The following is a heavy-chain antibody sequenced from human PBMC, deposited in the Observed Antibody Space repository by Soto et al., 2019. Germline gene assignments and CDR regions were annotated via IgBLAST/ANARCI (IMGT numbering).Heavy chain of an antibody. D-gene: IGHD3-3*01. V-gene: IGHV4-4*02. CDR2: IYHSGST. J-gene: IGHJ4*02. Sequence: SETLSLTCAVSGGSISSSNWWSWVRQPPGKGLEWIGEIYHSGSTNYNPSLKSRVTISVDNSKNQFSLKLSSVTAADTAVYYCARASGDFWSGYPYYFDYWGQGTLVTVSS. CDR1: GGSISSSNW. CDR3: ARASGDFWSGYPYYFDY.